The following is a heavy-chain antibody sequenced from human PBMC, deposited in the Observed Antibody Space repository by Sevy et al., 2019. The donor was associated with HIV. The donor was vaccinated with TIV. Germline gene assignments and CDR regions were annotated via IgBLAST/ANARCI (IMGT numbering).Heavy chain of an antibody. D-gene: IGHD4-17*01. V-gene: IGHV3-7*01. CDR3: ARVIDYGELGNWFDP. J-gene: IGHJ5*02. Sequence: GGSLRLSCAAPGFTFSKYWMSWVRQAPGKGLEWVANIKPDGSDKYYVGSLKGRFTISRDNAKNSLYLQMNNLGAEDTAVYYCARVIDYGELGNWFDPWGQGTLVTVSS. CDR1: GFTFSKYW. CDR2: IKPDGSDK.